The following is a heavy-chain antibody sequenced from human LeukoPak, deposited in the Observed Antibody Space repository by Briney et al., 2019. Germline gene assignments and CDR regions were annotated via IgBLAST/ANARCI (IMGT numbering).Heavy chain of an antibody. V-gene: IGHV3-30*03. CDR1: GFTFKTYG. CDR3: ARVDCRDDGVGY. J-gene: IGHJ4*02. D-gene: IGHD2-21*02. CDR2: IASDGSYK. Sequence: PGGSLRLSCAASGFTFKTYGMHWVRQAPGKGLEWVAVIASDGSYKSYADSVRGRFTISRDNSKNTLYLQMNSLRAEDTAVYYCARVDCRDDGVGYWGQGTLVTVSS.